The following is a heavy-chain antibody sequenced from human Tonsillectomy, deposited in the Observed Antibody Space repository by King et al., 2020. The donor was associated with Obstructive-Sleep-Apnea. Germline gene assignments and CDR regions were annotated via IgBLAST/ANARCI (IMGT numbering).Heavy chain of an antibody. J-gene: IGHJ3*02. V-gene: IGHV1-2*02. Sequence: QLVQSGAEVRKPGASVTVSCKGSGYTFTGYYIHWVRQAPGQGLEWMGWISPNNGGTHYAQKFQGRVTMTRDTSISTAYMELRRLRSDDTAVYYCASEDEGDAFDIWGRGTMVTVSS. CDR2: ISPNNGGT. CDR3: ASEDEGDAFDI. D-gene: IGHD3-16*01. CDR1: GYTFTGYY.